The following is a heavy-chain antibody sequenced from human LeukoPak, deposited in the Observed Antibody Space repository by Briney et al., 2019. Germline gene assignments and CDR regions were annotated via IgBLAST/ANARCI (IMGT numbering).Heavy chain of an antibody. CDR1: GYTFTSYG. Sequence: ASVKVSCKASGYTFTSYGISWVRQAPGQGLEWMGWISAYNGNTNYAQKLQGRVTMTTDTSTSTAYMELRSLRSDDTAVYYCARPRRIAAAGGGHAFDIWGQGTMGTVP. V-gene: IGHV1-18*01. J-gene: IGHJ3*02. D-gene: IGHD6-25*01. CDR2: ISAYNGNT. CDR3: ARPRRIAAAGGGHAFDI.